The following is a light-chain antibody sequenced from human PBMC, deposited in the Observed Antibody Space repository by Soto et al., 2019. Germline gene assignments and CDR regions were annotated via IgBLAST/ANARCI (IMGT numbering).Light chain of an antibody. J-gene: IGLJ2*01. CDR2: EVS. CDR1: TRDVGGYNY. CDR3: TSYTSRSTWV. Sequence: QSALTQPASVSGSPGQSITISCTGPTRDVGGYNYVSWFQQHPGKAPKLKIYEVSNRPSGVSNRFSGSKSGNTASLTISDLQAEDEADYYCTSYTSRSTWVFGGGTQLTVL. V-gene: IGLV2-14*03.